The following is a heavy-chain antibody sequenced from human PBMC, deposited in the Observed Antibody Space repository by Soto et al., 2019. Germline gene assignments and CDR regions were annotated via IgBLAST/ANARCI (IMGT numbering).Heavy chain of an antibody. Sequence: SETLSLTCTVSGGSLSNYNWNWIRQSAGKGLEWIGRIYSNGITYFNPSLKSRATLSLDMFNHQISLKVTSVTAADTAMYYCARERTYQLSGDDALDIWGLGTMVTVS. D-gene: IGHD2-2*01. CDR2: IYSNGIT. CDR3: ARERTYQLSGDDALDI. V-gene: IGHV4-4*07. J-gene: IGHJ3*02. CDR1: GGSLSNYN.